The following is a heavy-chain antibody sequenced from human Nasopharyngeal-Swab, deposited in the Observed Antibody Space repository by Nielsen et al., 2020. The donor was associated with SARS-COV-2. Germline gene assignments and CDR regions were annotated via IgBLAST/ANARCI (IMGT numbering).Heavy chain of an antibody. CDR1: GFTFSSYG. CDR3: AKDLDYYDSSGYYGNAFDI. D-gene: IGHD3-22*01. Sequence: GESLKISCAASGFTFSSYGMHWVRQAPGKGLEWVAVIWYDGSNKYYADSVKGRFTISRDNSKNTLYLQMNSLRAEDTAVYYCAKDLDYYDSSGYYGNAFDIWGQGTMVTVSS. CDR2: IWYDGSNK. V-gene: IGHV3-33*06. J-gene: IGHJ3*02.